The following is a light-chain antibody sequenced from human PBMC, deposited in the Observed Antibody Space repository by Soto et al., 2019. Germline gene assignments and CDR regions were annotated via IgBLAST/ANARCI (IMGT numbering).Light chain of an antibody. CDR3: QQYNSYSWT. Sequence: DIQITQSPSTLSASVGDSVTITCRASQSISSWLAWYQQKPGKAPKLLIYAASSLQSGVPSRFSGSGSGTEFTLTISSLQPDDFATYYCQQYNSYSWTFGQGTKVDIK. J-gene: IGKJ1*01. CDR2: AAS. V-gene: IGKV1-5*01. CDR1: QSISSW.